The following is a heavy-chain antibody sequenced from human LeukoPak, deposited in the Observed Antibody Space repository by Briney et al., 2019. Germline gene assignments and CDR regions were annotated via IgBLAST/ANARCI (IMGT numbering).Heavy chain of an antibody. CDR3: ARLAWGNSGGHYYYYIDV. CDR1: GGSISGYY. CDR2: IYYSGST. Sequence: SETLSLTCTVSGGSISGYYWSWIRQPPGKGLEWIGYIYYSGSTNYNASLQGRVTISVDTSKNQFSLNLSSVTAADAAVYYCARLAWGNSGGHYYYYIDVWGKGTTVTVSS. J-gene: IGHJ6*03. D-gene: IGHD4-23*01. V-gene: IGHV4-59*01.